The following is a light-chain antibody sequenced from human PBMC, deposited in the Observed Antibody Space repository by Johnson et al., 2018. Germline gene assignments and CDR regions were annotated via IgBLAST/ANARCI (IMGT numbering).Light chain of an antibody. CDR2: ENN. Sequence: QSVLTQPPSVSAAPGQKVTISCSGSSSNIGNNYVSWYQQLPGTAPKLLIYENNKRPSGIPARFSGSKSGTSATLGITGLQNGDEADYYCGTWDSSLSAGNVFGTGTKFTVL. CDR3: GTWDSSLSAGNV. V-gene: IGLV1-51*02. CDR1: SSNIGNNY. J-gene: IGLJ1*01.